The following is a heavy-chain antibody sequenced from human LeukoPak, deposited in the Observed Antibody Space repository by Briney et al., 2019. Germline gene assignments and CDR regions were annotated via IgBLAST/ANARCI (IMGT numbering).Heavy chain of an antibody. D-gene: IGHD5-12*01. CDR1: GDSVSTNSAA. CDR3: ARDKGGSGYDHLDS. J-gene: IGHJ4*02. Sequence: SQTLSLTRAISGDSVSTNSAAWNWIRQSPSRGLEWLGRTYYSSKWYNDYAVSVKSRITINPDTSKNQFSLQQNYVHPDDTAVYYCARDKGGSGYDHLDSWGQGTLVTVSS. V-gene: IGHV6-1*01. CDR2: TYYSSKWYN.